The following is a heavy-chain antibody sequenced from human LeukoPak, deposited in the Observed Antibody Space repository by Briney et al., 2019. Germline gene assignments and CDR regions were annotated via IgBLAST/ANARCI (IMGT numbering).Heavy chain of an antibody. CDR2: IYYSGST. Sequence: SETLSLTCTVSGGSISSYYWSWIRQPPGKGLEWIGYIYYSGSTNYNPSLKSRVTISVDTSKNQFSLKLSSVTAADTAVYYCARAGYSYGSARSGWFDPWGQGTLVTVSS. CDR3: ARAGYSYGSARSGWFDP. D-gene: IGHD5-18*01. CDR1: GGSISSYY. V-gene: IGHV4-59*01. J-gene: IGHJ5*02.